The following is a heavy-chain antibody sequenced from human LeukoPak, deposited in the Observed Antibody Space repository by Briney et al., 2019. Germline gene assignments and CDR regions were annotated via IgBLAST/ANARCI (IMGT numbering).Heavy chain of an antibody. CDR2: IIPILGIA. J-gene: IGHJ4*02. V-gene: IGHV1-69*04. CDR1: GGTFSSYA. Sequence: GSSVKVSCKASGGTFSSYAISWVRQAPGQGHEWMGRIIPILGIANYAQKFQGRVTITADKSTSTAYMELSSLRSEDTAVYYCARSYHYGDYILDYWGQGTLVTVSS. CDR3: ARSYHYGDYILDY. D-gene: IGHD4-17*01.